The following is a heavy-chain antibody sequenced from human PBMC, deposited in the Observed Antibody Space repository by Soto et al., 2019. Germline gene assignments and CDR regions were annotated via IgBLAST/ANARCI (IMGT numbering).Heavy chain of an antibody. J-gene: IGHJ6*04. D-gene: IGHD5-12*01. CDR2: INAGNGNT. CDR1: GYTFTSYG. CDR3: ARAGVDIDVYYYYYALDV. Sequence: ASVKVSCKASGYTFTSYGLHWVRQAPGQRLEWMGWINAGNGNTKYSQKFQGRVTITRDTSASTVYMGLSSLRSEDTAVYCCARAGVDIDVYYYYYALDVWGKGTTVTVSS. V-gene: IGHV1-3*01.